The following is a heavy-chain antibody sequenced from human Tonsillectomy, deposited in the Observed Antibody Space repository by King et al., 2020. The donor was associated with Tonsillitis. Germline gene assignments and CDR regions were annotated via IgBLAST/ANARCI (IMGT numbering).Heavy chain of an antibody. J-gene: IGHJ3*02. CDR3: ARDLASTGWYFGAFDM. CDR2: ISYDASNK. CDR1: GFTFSSYA. Sequence: VQLVESGGGVVQPGRSLRLSCEASGFTFSSYAMHWSRQAPGKGLEWVAAISYDASNKKHEDSVKGRFTISRDNSKNTLYLQMNSLRAEDTAVYYCARDLASTGWYFGAFDMWGQGTMVTVSS. V-gene: IGHV3-30*01. D-gene: IGHD6-19*01.